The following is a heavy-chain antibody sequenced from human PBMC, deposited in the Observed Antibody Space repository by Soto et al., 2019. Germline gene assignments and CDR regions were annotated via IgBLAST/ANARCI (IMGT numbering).Heavy chain of an antibody. CDR2: ISAYNGNT. V-gene: IGHV1-18*01. Sequence: ASVKVSCKASGYTSTSYGISWVRQAPGQGLEWMGWISAYNGNTNYAQKLQGRVTMTTDTSTSTAYMELRSLRSDDTAVYYCARDSGIAAAGTDWFDPWGQGTLVTVS. D-gene: IGHD6-13*01. J-gene: IGHJ5*02. CDR1: GYTSTSYG. CDR3: ARDSGIAAAGTDWFDP.